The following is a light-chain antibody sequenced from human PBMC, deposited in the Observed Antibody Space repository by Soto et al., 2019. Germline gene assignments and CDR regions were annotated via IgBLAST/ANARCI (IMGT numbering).Light chain of an antibody. CDR2: LAS. CDR3: QQYHSHSLT. J-gene: IGKJ4*01. CDR1: QSISSW. Sequence: DIQMTQSPSTLSASVGDRVTITCRASQSISSWLAWYQQKPGKAPKLLIFLASSLESGVASRFSGSGSGTEFTLTISRLQPDDFGTYYCQQYHSHSLTFGGGTKVEIK. V-gene: IGKV1-5*03.